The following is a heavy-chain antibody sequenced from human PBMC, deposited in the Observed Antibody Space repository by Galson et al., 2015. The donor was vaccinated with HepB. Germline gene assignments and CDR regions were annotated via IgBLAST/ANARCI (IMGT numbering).Heavy chain of an antibody. V-gene: IGHV3-23*01. CDR1: GFSFSSYA. Sequence: SLRLSCAASGFSFSSYAMSWVRQAPGKGLEWVSAISGSGGRTYYADSVKGRFTISRDNSKNTLYLQMNSLRAEDTAVYYCAKDLIARSFGVVHDAFDIWGQGTTVTVSS. CDR2: ISGSGGRT. CDR3: AKDLIARSFGVVHDAFDI. D-gene: IGHD3-3*01. J-gene: IGHJ3*02.